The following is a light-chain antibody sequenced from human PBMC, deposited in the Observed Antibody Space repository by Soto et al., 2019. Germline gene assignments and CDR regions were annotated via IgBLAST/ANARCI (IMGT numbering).Light chain of an antibody. V-gene: IGKV3-11*01. CDR3: QQRQYWPPIT. CDR1: QSVGSN. Sequence: ILLTQSPATLPVSPGERATLSCRASQSVGSNLAWFQQKPGQAPRLLIYDTSNRATGVPARFSGSGSGTDFTLTISSLEPEDCAIYYCQQRQYWPPITFGQGTRLEI. J-gene: IGKJ5*01. CDR2: DTS.